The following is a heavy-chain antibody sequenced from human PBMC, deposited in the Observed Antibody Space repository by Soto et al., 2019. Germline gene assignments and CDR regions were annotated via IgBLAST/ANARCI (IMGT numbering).Heavy chain of an antibody. CDR1: GFTFSSYD. CDR3: ARVISAFWSRYQNWFDP. CDR2: IGTAGDT. Sequence: GGSLRLSCAASGFTFSSYDMHWVRQATGKGLEWVSAIGTAGDTYYPGSVKGRFTISRENAKNSLYLQMNSLRAEDTAVYYCARVISAFWSRYQNWFDPWCQGTLGTVFS. V-gene: IGHV3-13*01. J-gene: IGHJ5*02. D-gene: IGHD3-3*01.